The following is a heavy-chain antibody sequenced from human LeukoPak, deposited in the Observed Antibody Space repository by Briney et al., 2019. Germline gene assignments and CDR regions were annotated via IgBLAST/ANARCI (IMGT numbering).Heavy chain of an antibody. CDR2: IIPILGIA. CDR3: ARPGGGTAAAGTRHAFDI. CDR1: GGTFSSYA. Sequence: ASVKVSCKASGGTFSSYAISWVRQAPGQGLEWMGRIIPILGIANYAQKLQGRVTITADKSTSTAYMELSSLRSEDTAVYYCARPGGGTAAAGTRHAFDIWGQGTMVTVSS. J-gene: IGHJ3*02. V-gene: IGHV1-69*04. D-gene: IGHD6-13*01.